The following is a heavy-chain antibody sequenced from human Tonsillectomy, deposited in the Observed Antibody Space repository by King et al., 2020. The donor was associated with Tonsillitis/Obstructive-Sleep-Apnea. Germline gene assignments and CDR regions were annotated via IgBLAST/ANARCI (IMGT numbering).Heavy chain of an antibody. J-gene: IGHJ4*02. CDR3: ARHCVERYCSSTSPDY. D-gene: IGHD2-2*01. V-gene: IGHV5-10-1*01. CDR1: GYSFTSYW. CDR2: IDPSDSYT. Sequence: QLVQSGAEVKKPGASLRISCKGSGYSFTSYWISWVRQMPGKGLEWMGRIDPSDSYTNYSPSFQGHVTISADKSISTAYLQWSSLKASDTAMYYCARHCVERYCSSTSPDYWGQGTLVTVSS.